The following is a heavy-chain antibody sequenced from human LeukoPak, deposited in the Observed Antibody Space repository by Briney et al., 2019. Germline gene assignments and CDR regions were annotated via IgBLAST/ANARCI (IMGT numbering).Heavy chain of an antibody. Sequence: GGSLRLSCAASGFTFSSYAMSWVRQAPGKGLEWVSTISGSGDNTYYADSVTGRFTVSRDNSRNTLYLQMNSLRAGDTAVYYCAKRPPYDYWGQGTLVTVSS. CDR3: AKRPPYDY. J-gene: IGHJ4*02. D-gene: IGHD6-25*01. CDR2: ISGSGDNT. V-gene: IGHV3-23*01. CDR1: GFTFSSYA.